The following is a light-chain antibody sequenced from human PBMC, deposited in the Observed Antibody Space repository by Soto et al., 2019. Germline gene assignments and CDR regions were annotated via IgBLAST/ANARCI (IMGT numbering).Light chain of an antibody. CDR2: GAS. J-gene: IGKJ1*01. Sequence: EIVLTQSPGTLSLSPGERATLSCRASQRVSSSYLAWYQQKPGQAPRLLIYGASSRATGIPDRFSGSGSGTDFTLTISRLEPEDFAVYYCQQYGSSPKFGQGTKVDIK. CDR1: QRVSSSY. CDR3: QQYGSSPK. V-gene: IGKV3-20*01.